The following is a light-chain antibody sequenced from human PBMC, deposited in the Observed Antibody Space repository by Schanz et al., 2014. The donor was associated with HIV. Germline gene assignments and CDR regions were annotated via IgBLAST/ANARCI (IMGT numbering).Light chain of an antibody. J-gene: IGLJ2*01. Sequence: QSVLTQPPSVSGAPGQRVAISCSGSRSNIGAGYDVHWYHHLPGTAPKLLIFDDNSRPSGVPGRFSGSKSGTSASLAITGLQAEDEADYYCSSYGGNNDLVFGGGTKLTVL. CDR3: SSYGGNNDLV. V-gene: IGLV1-40*01. CDR1: RSNIGAGYD. CDR2: DDN.